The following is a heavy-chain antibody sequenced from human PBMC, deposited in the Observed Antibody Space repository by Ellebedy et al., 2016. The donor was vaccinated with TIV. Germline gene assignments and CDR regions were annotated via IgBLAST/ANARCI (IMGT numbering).Heavy chain of an antibody. CDR1: GFTFSSYA. D-gene: IGHD4-23*01. CDR3: TRDAAGNGGKLDY. Sequence: GESLKISCTVSGFTFSSYAMGWVSQAPGGGLEWVSPISATGDSTYYAESVEGRFTISRDNFKNTLYLQMNSLRAEDTAVYYCTRDAAGNGGKLDYWGQGALVTVSS. V-gene: IGHV3-23*01. J-gene: IGHJ4*02. CDR2: ISATGDST.